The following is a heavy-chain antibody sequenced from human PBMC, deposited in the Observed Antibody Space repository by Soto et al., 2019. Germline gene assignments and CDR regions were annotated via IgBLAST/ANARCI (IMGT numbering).Heavy chain of an antibody. CDR1: GGSINSDGYY. CDR2: INYRGTT. D-gene: IGHD5-18*01. CDR3: ARESYSFGRAFDI. J-gene: IGHJ4*01. V-gene: IGHV4-31*03. Sequence: QVHLQESGPGLVKPSQTLSLTCTVSGGSINSDGYYWSWIRPHPEKGLEWIGYINYRGTTYYNPSLESRLTISVDTSENQFSLQLTSVIAADTALYYCARESYSFGRAFDIWGHGTLVTVSS.